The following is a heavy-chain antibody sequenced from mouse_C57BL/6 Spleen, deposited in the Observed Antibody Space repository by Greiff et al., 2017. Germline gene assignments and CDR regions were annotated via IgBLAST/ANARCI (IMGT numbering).Heavy chain of an antibody. J-gene: IGHJ4*01. CDR2: IHPNSGST. Sequence: QVHVKQPGAELVKPGASVKLSCKASGYTFTSYWMHWVKQRPGQGLEWIGMIHPNSGSTNYNEKFKSKATLTVDKSSSTAYMQLSSLTSEDSAVYYCARGYDDYAMDYWGQGTSVTVSS. CDR3: ARGYDDYAMDY. CDR1: GYTFTSYW. V-gene: IGHV1-64*01. D-gene: IGHD2-2*01.